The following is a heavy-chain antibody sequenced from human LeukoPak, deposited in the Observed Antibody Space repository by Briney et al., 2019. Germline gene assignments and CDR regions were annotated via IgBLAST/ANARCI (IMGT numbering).Heavy chain of an antibody. J-gene: IGHJ6*03. D-gene: IGHD3-10*01. V-gene: IGHV1-2*02. CDR3: ARDVNGLLWFGELDYYYYYMDV. CDR2: INPNSGGT. CDR1: GYTFTGYY. Sequence: ASVKVSCKASGYTFTGYYMHWVRQAPGQGLEWMGWINPNSGGTNYAQKFQGRVTMTRDTSISTAYMELSRLRSDDTAVYYCARDVNGLLWFGELDYYYYYMDVWGKGTTVTISS.